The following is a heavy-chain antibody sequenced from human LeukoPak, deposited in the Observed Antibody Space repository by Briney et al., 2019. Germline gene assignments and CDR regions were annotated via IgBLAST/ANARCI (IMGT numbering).Heavy chain of an antibody. V-gene: IGHV4-59*01. J-gene: IGHJ5*02. Sequence: PSQTLSLTCTVSGGSISSYYWSWIRQPPGKGLEWIGYIYYSGSTNYNPSLKSRVTISVDTSKNQFSLKLSSVTAADTAVYYCARDIQGIAAAGRYNWFDPRGQGTLVTVSS. CDR2: IYYSGST. D-gene: IGHD6-13*01. CDR1: GGSISSYY. CDR3: ARDIQGIAAAGRYNWFDP.